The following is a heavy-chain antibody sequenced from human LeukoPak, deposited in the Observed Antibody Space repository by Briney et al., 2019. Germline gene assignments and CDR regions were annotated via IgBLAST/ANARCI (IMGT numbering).Heavy chain of an antibody. CDR1: GGSISIGTYY. V-gene: IGHV4-39*01. CDR2: FYNSGST. J-gene: IGHJ4*02. Sequence: SETLSLNCTVTGGSISIGTYYWGWIRHPPGKGLEWIGSFYNSGSTYYNPSLKSRVIIAVETSKKQFSLKLRSVTAADTAVYYCVTFPGYWGQGSLVTVSS. CDR3: VTFPGY.